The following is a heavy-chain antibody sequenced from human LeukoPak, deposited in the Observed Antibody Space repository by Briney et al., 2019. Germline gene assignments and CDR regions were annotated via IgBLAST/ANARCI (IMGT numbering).Heavy chain of an antibody. CDR3: ARGAYYDSSGYPAYYFDY. Sequence: SVKVSCKASGGTFSSYAISWVRQAPGQGLEWMGGIIPIFGTANYAQKFQGRVTITADESTSTAYMELSSLRSEDTAVYYCARGAYYDSSGYPAYYFDYWGQGTLVTVSS. J-gene: IGHJ4*02. V-gene: IGHV1-69*01. CDR2: IIPIFGTA. CDR1: GGTFSSYA. D-gene: IGHD3-22*01.